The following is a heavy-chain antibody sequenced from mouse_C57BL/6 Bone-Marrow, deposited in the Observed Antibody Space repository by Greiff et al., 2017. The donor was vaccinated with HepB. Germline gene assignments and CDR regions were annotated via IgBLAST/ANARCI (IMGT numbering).Heavy chain of an antibody. V-gene: IGHV5-6*01. Sequence: EVKVVESGGDLVKPGGSLKLSCAASGFTFSSYGMSWVRQTPDKRLEWVATISSGGSYTYYPDSVKGRFTISRDNAKNTLYLQMSSLKSEDTAMYYCASNYEGYYFDYWGQGTTLTVSS. D-gene: IGHD2-1*01. J-gene: IGHJ2*01. CDR2: ISSGGSYT. CDR3: ASNYEGYYFDY. CDR1: GFTFSSYG.